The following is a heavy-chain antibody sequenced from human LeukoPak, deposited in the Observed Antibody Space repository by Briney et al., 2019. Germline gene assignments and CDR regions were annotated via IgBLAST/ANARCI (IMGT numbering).Heavy chain of an antibody. J-gene: IGHJ1*01. CDR2: ITGSGGST. V-gene: IGHV3-23*01. CDR1: GFTFRSYA. Sequence: GGSLRLSCAASGFTFRSYAMSWVRQAPGEGLEWVSGITGSGGSTYYADSVKGRFTVSRDNSKNTLYLQVNNLRAEDTAVYYCAQDVGIAVAGTDYFQHWGQGILVTVSS. CDR3: AQDVGIAVAGTDYFQH. D-gene: IGHD6-13*01.